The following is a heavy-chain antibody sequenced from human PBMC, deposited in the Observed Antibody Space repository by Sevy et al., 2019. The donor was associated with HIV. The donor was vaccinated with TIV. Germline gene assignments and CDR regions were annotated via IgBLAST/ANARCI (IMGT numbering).Heavy chain of an antibody. CDR2: IGTAGDT. J-gene: IGHJ4*02. Sequence: GGSLRLSCAASGFTFSSYDMHWVRQATGKGLEWVSAIGTAGDTYYPGSVKGRFTISRENAKNSLYLQMNSLRVGNTAVYYCARAYSSGWYDYWGQGTLVTVSS. D-gene: IGHD6-19*01. CDR3: ARAYSSGWYDY. CDR1: GFTFSSYD. V-gene: IGHV3-13*01.